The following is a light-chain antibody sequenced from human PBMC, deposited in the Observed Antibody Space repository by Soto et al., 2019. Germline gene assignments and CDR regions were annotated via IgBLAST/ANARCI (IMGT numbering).Light chain of an antibody. V-gene: IGLV1-40*01. Sequence: QSVLTQPPSASGTPGQRVTISCSGSSSNIGTGYGVHWYQQFPGTAPRLLTYGDNNRPSGVPDRFSGSKSGTSASLAITGLQAEDEAEYYCQSYDTSRFGLMFGGGTKLTVL. CDR1: SSNIGTGYG. J-gene: IGLJ3*02. CDR3: QSYDTSRFGLM. CDR2: GDN.